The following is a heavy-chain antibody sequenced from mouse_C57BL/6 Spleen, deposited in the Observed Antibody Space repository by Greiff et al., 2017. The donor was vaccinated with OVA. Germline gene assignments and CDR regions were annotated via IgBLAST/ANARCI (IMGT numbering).Heavy chain of an antibody. CDR2: ISSGGDYI. Sequence: EVKVVESGEGLVKPGGSLKLSCAASGFTFSSYAMSWVRQTPEKRLEWVAYISSGGDYIYYADTVKGRFTISRDNARNTLYLQMSSLKSEDTAMYYCTRGRDVGFAYWGQGTLVTVSA. CDR3: TRGRDVGFAY. D-gene: IGHD3-3*01. CDR1: GFTFSSYA. V-gene: IGHV5-9-1*02. J-gene: IGHJ3*01.